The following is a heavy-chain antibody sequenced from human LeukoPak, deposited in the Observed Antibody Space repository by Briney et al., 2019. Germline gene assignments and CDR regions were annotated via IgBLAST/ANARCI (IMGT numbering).Heavy chain of an antibody. J-gene: IGHJ4*02. CDR3: ARDAGGQLVLYYFDY. V-gene: IGHV3-30*02. CDR2: KRSDGSNK. CDR1: GFTFSSFS. D-gene: IGHD6-6*01. Sequence: GGSLRLSCAASGFTFSSFSMNWVRQAPGKGLEWVAFKRSDGSNKYYADSVKGRFTISRDNSKNTLYLQMNSLRAEDTAVYYCARDAGGQLVLYYFDYWGQGTLVTVSS.